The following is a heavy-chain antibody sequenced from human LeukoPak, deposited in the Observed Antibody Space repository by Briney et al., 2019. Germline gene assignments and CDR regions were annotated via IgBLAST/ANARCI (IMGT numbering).Heavy chain of an antibody. D-gene: IGHD6-13*01. CDR3: ARGNNPRTAAAGHLHFDY. V-gene: IGHV3-30*03. CDR2: ISYDGSNK. J-gene: IGHJ4*02. CDR1: GFTFSGYG. Sequence: PGRSLRLSCAASGFTFSGYGMHWVRQAPGKGLEWVAVISYDGSNKFYADSVKGRFTISRDNSKNTLYLQMNSLRAEDTAVYYCARGNNPRTAAAGHLHFDYWGQGTLVTVSS.